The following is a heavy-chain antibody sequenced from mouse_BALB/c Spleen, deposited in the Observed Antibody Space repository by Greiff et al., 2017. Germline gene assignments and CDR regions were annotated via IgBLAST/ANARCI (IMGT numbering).Heavy chain of an antibody. D-gene: IGHD1-2*01. CDR3: ARAGATATFAY. CDR1: GYTFSSYW. V-gene: IGHV1-9*01. Sequence: QVQLQQSGAELMKPGASVKISCKATGYTFSSYWIEWVKQRPGHGLEWIGEILPGSGSTNYNEKFKGKATFTADTSSNTAYMQLSSLTSEDSDVYYCARAGATATFAYWGQGTLVTVSA. CDR2: ILPGSGST. J-gene: IGHJ3*01.